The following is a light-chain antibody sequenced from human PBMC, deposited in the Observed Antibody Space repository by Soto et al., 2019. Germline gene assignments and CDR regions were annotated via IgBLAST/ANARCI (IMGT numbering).Light chain of an antibody. CDR2: WAS. CDR1: QSIFYNSNNKNY. CDR3: QQYYNIPYT. Sequence: DIVMTQSPDSLAVSLGERATINCKSSQSIFYNSNNKNYLAWYQQKPGQPPKLLIYWASTRESGVPDRFSGSGSGTDFTLTISRLQAEDVAFYYCQQYYNIPYTFGQGTKLEIE. J-gene: IGKJ2*01. V-gene: IGKV4-1*01.